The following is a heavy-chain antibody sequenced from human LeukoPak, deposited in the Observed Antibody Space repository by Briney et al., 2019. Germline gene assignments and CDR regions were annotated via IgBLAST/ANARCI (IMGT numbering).Heavy chain of an antibody. CDR3: ARHGDGGPAEYFRH. V-gene: IGHV4-39*01. J-gene: IGHJ1*01. CDR1: GGSISCGIYY. Sequence: SESLSLTCTVSGGSISCGIYYWAWIRQPPGKGLEWIGRIYYRGNTYYNPSLKSRVTLSVDTSKNQFSLNLSSVTAADTAVYYCARHGDGGPAEYFRHWGQGTLVTVSS. CDR2: IYYRGNT. D-gene: IGHD4-23*01.